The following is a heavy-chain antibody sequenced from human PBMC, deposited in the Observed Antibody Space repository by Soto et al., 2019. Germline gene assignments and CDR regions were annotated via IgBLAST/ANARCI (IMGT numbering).Heavy chain of an antibody. CDR2: IKSKTDGGTT. J-gene: IGHJ6*02. V-gene: IGHV3-15*01. CDR3: TTIPLEGYYYYGMDV. CDR1: GFTFSNAW. Sequence: PGGSLRLSCAASGFTFSNAWMSWVRQAPGKGLEWVGRIKSKTDGGTTDYAAPVKGRFTISRDDSKNTLYLQMNSLKTEDTAVYYCTTIPLEGYYYYGMDVWGQGTTVTVSS.